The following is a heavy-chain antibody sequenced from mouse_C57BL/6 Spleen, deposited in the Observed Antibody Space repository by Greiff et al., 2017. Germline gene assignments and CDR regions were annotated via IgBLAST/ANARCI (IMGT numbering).Heavy chain of an antibody. CDR2: ISSGGSYT. Sequence: DVKLVESGGDLVKPGGSLKLSCAASGFTFSSYGMSWVRQTPDKRLEWVATISSGGSYTYYPDSVKGRFTISRDNAKNTLYLQMSSLKSEDTAMYYCARRGDEDFDYWGQGTTLTVSS. V-gene: IGHV5-6*02. J-gene: IGHJ2*01. CDR3: ARRGDEDFDY. CDR1: GFTFSSYG.